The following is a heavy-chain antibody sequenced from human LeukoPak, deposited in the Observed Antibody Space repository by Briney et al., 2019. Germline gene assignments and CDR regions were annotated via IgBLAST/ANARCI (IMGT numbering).Heavy chain of an antibody. CDR3: ARDPRPGDPKGRAFDI. J-gene: IGHJ3*02. D-gene: IGHD4-17*01. CDR2: IYYSGST. CDR1: GGSFSGYY. V-gene: IGHV4-59*01. Sequence: SETLSLTCAVYGGSFSGYYWRWIRPPPGKGLEWIGYIYYSGSTNYNPSLKSRVTISVDTSKNQFSLKLSSVTAADTAVYYCARDPRPGDPKGRAFDIWGQGTMVTVSS.